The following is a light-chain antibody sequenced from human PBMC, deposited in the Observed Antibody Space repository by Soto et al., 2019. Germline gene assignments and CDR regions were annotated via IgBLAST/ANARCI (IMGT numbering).Light chain of an antibody. Sequence: AIQMTQSPSSLSASVGDRVTITCRASQGIRNDLGWYQQKPGKAPKLLMYAASSLQSGVPSRFSGSGSGTDFTLTIRSLQPEDVATYYCLQDYTYPLTFGGGTKVEIK. V-gene: IGKV1-6*01. CDR2: AAS. CDR1: QGIRND. J-gene: IGKJ4*01. CDR3: LQDYTYPLT.